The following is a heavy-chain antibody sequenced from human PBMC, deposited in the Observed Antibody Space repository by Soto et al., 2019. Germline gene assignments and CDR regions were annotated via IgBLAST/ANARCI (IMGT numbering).Heavy chain of an antibody. CDR2: ISYDGSNK. CDR3: ARDDSPRVLLWFGNPFDY. CDR1: GFTFSSYA. V-gene: IGHV3-30-3*01. J-gene: IGHJ4*02. Sequence: GGSLRLSCAASGFTFSSYAMHWVRQAPGKGLEWVAVISYDGSNKYYADSVKGRFTISRDNSKNTLYLQMNSLRAEDTAVYYCARDDSPRVLLWFGNPFDYWGQGTLVTVSS. D-gene: IGHD3-10*01.